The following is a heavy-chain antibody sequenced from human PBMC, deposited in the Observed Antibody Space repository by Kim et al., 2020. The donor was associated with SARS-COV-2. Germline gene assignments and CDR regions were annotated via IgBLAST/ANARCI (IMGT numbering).Heavy chain of an antibody. CDR1: GFTFSSYA. V-gene: IGHV3-23*03. Sequence: GGSLRLSCAASGFTFSSYAMSWVRQAPGKGLEWVSVIYSGGSSTYYADSVKGRFTISRDNSKNTLYLQMNSLRAEDTAVYYCAKDALYYDILTGYYKGPDWYFDLWGRGTLVTVSS. CDR3: AKDALYYDILTGYYKGPDWYFDL. D-gene: IGHD3-9*01. J-gene: IGHJ2*01. CDR2: IYSGGSST.